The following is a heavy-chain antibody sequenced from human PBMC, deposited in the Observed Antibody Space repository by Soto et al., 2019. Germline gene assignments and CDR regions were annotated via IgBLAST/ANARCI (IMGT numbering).Heavy chain of an antibody. CDR1: GFTFSSYA. V-gene: IGHV3-23*01. CDR3: ARRSSSWYFDY. Sequence: EVQLLESGGGLVQPGGSLRLSCAASGFTFSSYAMNWVRQAPGKGLEWVSVISGSDGSTYYADSVKGRFTISRDNSKNTRNLQMNSLRAEDTAVYYCARRSSSWYFDYWGQGTLVPVSS. J-gene: IGHJ4*02. CDR2: ISGSDGST. D-gene: IGHD6-13*01.